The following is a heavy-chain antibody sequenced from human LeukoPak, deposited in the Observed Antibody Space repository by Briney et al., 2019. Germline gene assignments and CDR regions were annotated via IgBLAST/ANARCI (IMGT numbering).Heavy chain of an antibody. CDR1: GFTFSDYY. CDR3: ARAYSSSRPFFDY. D-gene: IGHD6-13*01. V-gene: IGHV3-11*04. CDR2: ISSSGSTI. Sequence: GGSLRLSCAASGFTFSDYYMSWIRQAPGKGLEWVSYISSSGSTIYYADSVKGRFTISRDNAKNSLYLQMNSLRAEDTAVYYCARAYSSSRPFFDYWGQGTLVTVSP. J-gene: IGHJ4*02.